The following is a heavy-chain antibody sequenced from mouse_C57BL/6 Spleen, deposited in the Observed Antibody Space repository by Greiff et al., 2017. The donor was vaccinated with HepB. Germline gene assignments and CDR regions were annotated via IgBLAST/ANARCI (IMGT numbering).Heavy chain of an antibody. J-gene: IGHJ2*01. D-gene: IGHD2-2*01. CDR1: GFTFSDYY. CDR3: ARDGCYYFDY. V-gene: IGHV5-16*01. Sequence: EVKVVESEGGLVQPGSSMKLSCAASGFTFSDYYMAWVRQVPEKGLEWVANINSDGSSTYYLDSLKSRFIISRDNAKNIRYLQMSSLKSEDTATYYCARDGCYYFDYWGQGTTLTVSS. CDR2: INSDGSST.